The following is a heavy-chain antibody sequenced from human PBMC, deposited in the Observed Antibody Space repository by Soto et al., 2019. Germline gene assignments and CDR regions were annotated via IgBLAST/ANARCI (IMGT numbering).Heavy chain of an antibody. J-gene: IGHJ4*02. V-gene: IGHV3-30-3*01. CDR1: GFTFSSYA. CDR3: AREGGPITMIVVVTPTYY. Sequence: QVQLVESGGGVVQPGRSLRLSCAASGFTFSSYAMHWVRQAPGKGLEWVAVISYDGSNKYYADSVKGRFTISRDNSKNTVYLEMNSLGAEDTAVYYCAREGGPITMIVVVTPTYYWGQGTLVTVSS. D-gene: IGHD3-22*01. CDR2: ISYDGSNK.